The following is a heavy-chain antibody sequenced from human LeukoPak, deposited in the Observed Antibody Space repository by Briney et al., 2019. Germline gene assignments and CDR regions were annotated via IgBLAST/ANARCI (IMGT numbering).Heavy chain of an antibody. D-gene: IGHD1-26*01. V-gene: IGHV3-23*01. CDR2: ITASGGST. CDR1: GFTLSTYA. CDR3: AVALGYYVDV. J-gene: IGHJ6*02. Sequence: GGSLRLSCAASGFTLSTYAMNWVRQAPGKGLEWVSGITASGGSTYYADSVEGRFTISRDNSKNTLYLQVNSLRADDTGMYYCAVALGYYVDVWGQGTTVIVSS.